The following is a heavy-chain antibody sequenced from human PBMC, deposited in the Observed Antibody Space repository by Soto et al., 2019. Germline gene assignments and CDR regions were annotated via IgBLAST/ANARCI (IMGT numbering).Heavy chain of an antibody. CDR3: ASARPGIRLSWGDV. J-gene: IGHJ6*02. CDR1: GGTFSSYP. Sequence: QVQLVQSGAEVKKPGSSVKVSCKASGGTFSSYPISWVRQAPGQGLEWMGRIIPILGIANYAQKFQGRVTITADKTTSTAYKELSSLGSEDRAGYYCASARPGIRLSWGDVWGQGTTVTVSS. V-gene: IGHV1-69*02. CDR2: IIPILGIA. D-gene: IGHD5-18*01.